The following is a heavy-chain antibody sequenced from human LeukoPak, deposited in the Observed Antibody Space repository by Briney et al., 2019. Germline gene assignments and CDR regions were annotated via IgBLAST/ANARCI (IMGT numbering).Heavy chain of an antibody. CDR3: ARERGSVESQFYFDY. Sequence: SETLSLTCSVSGGSIDSYSWSWIRQPAGKRLEWIGRMFISGSANHNPSLKSRVTLSVDTSKNQFSLKLSSMTAADTAVYYCARERGSVESQFYFDYWGQGALVTVSS. CDR2: MFISGSA. J-gene: IGHJ4*02. CDR1: GGSIDSYS. V-gene: IGHV4-4*07. D-gene: IGHD2-21*01.